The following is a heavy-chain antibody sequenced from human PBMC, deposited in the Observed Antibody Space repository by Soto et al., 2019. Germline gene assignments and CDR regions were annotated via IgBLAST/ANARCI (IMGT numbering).Heavy chain of an antibody. CDR1: GGTFSSYA. J-gene: IGHJ4*02. V-gene: IGHV1-69*12. Sequence: QVQLVQSGAEVRQPASSVKVSCKTSGGTFSSYAISWVRQAPGQGLEWMGGIVPIVDTSTYEQKFQGRVTITADASTSTVYMELSSLRSDDTAVYYCVRVVAIPGYPDNWGQGTLVTDSS. CDR2: IVPIVDTS. CDR3: VRVVAIPGYPDN. D-gene: IGHD5-12*01.